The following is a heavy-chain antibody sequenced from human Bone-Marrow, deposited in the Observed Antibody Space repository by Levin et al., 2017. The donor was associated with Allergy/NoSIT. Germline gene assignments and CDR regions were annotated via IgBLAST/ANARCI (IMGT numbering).Heavy chain of an antibody. J-gene: IGHJ3*02. Sequence: SETLSLSCTVSGGSISSSTYYWGWVRQPPGTGLEWIASIYHSGTTYYNPSLKSRVTISVDTSKNHFSLELSSLTAADTAVYYCARHGGWNSPKSSGAFDIWGQGTMITVAS. CDR3: ARHGGWNSPKSSGAFDI. CDR2: IYHSGTT. V-gene: IGHV4-39*01. D-gene: IGHD1/OR15-1a*01. CDR1: GGSISSSTYY.